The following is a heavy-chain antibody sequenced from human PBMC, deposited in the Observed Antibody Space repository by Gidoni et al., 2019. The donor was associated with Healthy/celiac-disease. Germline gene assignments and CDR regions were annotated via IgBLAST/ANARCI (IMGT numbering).Heavy chain of an antibody. Sequence: QLQLQESGPGLVKPSETLSLTCTVSGGSTSSSSDSWGWIRQPPGKGLEWIGSIYYSGSTYYNPSLKSRVTISVDTSKNQFSLKLSSVTAADTAVYYCAREVSYDSSVDYWGQGTLVTVSS. V-gene: IGHV4-39*07. CDR2: IYYSGST. CDR3: AREVSYDSSVDY. CDR1: GGSTSSSSDS. J-gene: IGHJ4*02. D-gene: IGHD3-22*01.